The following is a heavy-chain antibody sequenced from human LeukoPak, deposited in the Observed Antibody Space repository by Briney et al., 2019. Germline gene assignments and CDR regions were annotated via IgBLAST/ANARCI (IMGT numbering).Heavy chain of an antibody. CDR2: ISGDSKYI. Sequence: GGSLRLSCAGSGFTFSRYTFNWVRQAPGRGLEWVSAISGDSKYIYYTDSVKGRFTISRDNARNSVYLQMNSLGVEDTAVYYCARGSDVGRIQRGYNWFDPWGQGTLVTVSS. J-gene: IGHJ5*02. D-gene: IGHD2-21*02. CDR3: ARGSDVGRIQRGYNWFDP. CDR1: GFTFSRYT. V-gene: IGHV3-21*01.